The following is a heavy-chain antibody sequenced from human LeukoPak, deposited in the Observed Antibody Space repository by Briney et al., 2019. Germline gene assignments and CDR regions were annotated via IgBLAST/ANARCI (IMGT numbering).Heavy chain of an antibody. D-gene: IGHD6-13*01. CDR1: GYTFTGYY. V-gene: IGHV1-2*02. Sequence: ASVKVSCKASGYTFTGYYMHWVRQAPGQGLEWMGWINPNSGGTNYAQKFQGRVTMTRDTSISTAYMELSRLRSDDTAVYYCARALRAAAPPYPDYWGQGTLVTVSS. CDR2: INPNSGGT. CDR3: ARALRAAAPPYPDY. J-gene: IGHJ4*02.